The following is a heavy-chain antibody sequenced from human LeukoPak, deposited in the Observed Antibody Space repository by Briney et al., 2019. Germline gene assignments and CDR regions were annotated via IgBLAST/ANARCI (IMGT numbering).Heavy chain of an antibody. CDR1: GFTFSSYS. V-gene: IGHV3-21*01. CDR3: ARGGTREWGPHAFDI. CDR2: ISSSSSYI. Sequence: PGGSLRLSCAASGFTFSSYSMNWVRQAPGKGLEWVSSISSSSSYIYYADSVKGRFTISRDNSKNTLYLQMNSLRAEDTAVYYCARGGTREWGPHAFDIWGQGTMVTVSS. J-gene: IGHJ3*02. D-gene: IGHD1-26*01.